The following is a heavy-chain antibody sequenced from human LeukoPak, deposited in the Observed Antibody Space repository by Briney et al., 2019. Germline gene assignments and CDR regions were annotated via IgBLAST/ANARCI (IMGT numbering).Heavy chain of an antibody. J-gene: IGHJ3*02. CDR1: GYIFTDYY. CDR2: FNPASGGT. D-gene: IGHD4-23*01. V-gene: IGHV1-2*02. CDR3: ARGLYYGGNQRAHDAFDI. Sequence: GASVKVSCKASGYIFTDYYMHWVRQAPGQGLEWMGWFNPASGGTKYAQKFQGRVTMTRDTSINTAYMEPSSLGLDDTAVYYCARGLYYGGNQRAHDAFDIWGQGTLVTVSS.